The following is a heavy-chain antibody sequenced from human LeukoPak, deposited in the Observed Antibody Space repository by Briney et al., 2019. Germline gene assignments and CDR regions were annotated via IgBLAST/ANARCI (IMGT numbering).Heavy chain of an antibody. D-gene: IGHD4-23*01. CDR2: IYYSGST. J-gene: IGHJ4*02. CDR1: GGSISSSSYY. CDR3: ARQPPVAASGNFVGY. V-gene: IGHV4-39*01. Sequence: PSETLSLTCTVSGGSISSSSYYWGWIRQPPGKGLEWIGSIYYSGSTYYNPSLKSRVTISVDTSKNQFSLKLSSVTAADTAVYYCARQPPVAASGNFVGYWGQGTLVTVSS.